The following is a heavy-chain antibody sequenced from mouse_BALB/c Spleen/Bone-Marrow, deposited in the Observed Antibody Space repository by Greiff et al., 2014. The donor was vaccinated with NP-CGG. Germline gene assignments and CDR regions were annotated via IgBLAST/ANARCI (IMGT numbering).Heavy chain of an antibody. D-gene: IGHD2-5*01. J-gene: IGHJ4*01. CDR1: GYSFTGYT. V-gene: IGHV1-18*01. CDR3: ARGSNYVRDAMDY. CDR2: INPYNGGT. Sequence: EVQLQQSGPELVKPGASMKISCKASGYSFTGYTMKWVKQSHGKNLEWIGLINPYNGGTSYNQKFKGKATLTVDKSSSTAYMELQRLRSEDSVVYICARGSNYVRDAMDYWGQGTSVTVSS.